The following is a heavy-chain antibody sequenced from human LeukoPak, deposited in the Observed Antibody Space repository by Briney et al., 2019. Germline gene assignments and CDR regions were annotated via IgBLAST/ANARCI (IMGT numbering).Heavy chain of an antibody. Sequence: SQTLSLTCTASGGSISSDSYYWSWIRQPAGQGLEWIGRSYTSGRTNYNPSLKSRVTISVDMSKTPVSLKLSSVTAADTAVYYCARGSGYSGYDRAFNWFDPWGQGTLVTVSP. CDR1: GGSISSDSYY. J-gene: IGHJ5*02. V-gene: IGHV4-61*02. CDR3: ARGSGYSGYDRAFNWFDP. CDR2: SYTSGRT. D-gene: IGHD5-12*01.